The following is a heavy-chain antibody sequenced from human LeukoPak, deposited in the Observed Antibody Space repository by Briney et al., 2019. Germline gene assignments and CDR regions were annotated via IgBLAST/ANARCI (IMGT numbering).Heavy chain of an antibody. Sequence: GGSLRLSCAASGFTFDDYGMSWVRQAPGKGLEWVSVIYSGGSTYYADSVKGRFTISRDNSKNTLYLQMNSLRAEDTAVYYCARDLWFGDFGYWGQGTLVTVSS. CDR1: GFTFDDYG. CDR3: ARDLWFGDFGY. D-gene: IGHD3-10*01. J-gene: IGHJ4*02. CDR2: IYSGGST. V-gene: IGHV3-66*01.